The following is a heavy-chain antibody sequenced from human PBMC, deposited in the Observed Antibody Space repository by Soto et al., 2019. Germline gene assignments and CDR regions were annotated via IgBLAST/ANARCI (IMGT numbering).Heavy chain of an antibody. CDR2: INPNSGGT. CDR1: GYTFTGYY. D-gene: IGHD6-19*01. CDR3: ARSRLSGWYHSVMDV. J-gene: IGHJ6*02. V-gene: IGHV1-2*04. Sequence: QVQLVQSGAEVKKPGASVKVSCKASGYTFTGYYMHWVRQAPGQGLEWMGWINPNSGGTNYAQKFQGWVTMTRDTSISTAYIELSRLRSDDTAVYYCARSRLSGWYHSVMDVWGQGTTVTVSS.